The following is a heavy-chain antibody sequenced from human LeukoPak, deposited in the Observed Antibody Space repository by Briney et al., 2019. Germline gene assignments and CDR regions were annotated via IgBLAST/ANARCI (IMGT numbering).Heavy chain of an antibody. Sequence: PGGSLRLSCAASGLIFSNYAMSWVRQTPARGLEWVSGLSANDGTTYYADSVKGRFTISRDDSKNTLYLQMNNLRVEDTAVYYCAPGGYFDYWGQGTLVTVSS. D-gene: IGHD3-10*01. CDR1: GLIFSNYA. V-gene: IGHV3-23*01. CDR3: APGGYFDY. CDR2: LSANDGTT. J-gene: IGHJ4*02.